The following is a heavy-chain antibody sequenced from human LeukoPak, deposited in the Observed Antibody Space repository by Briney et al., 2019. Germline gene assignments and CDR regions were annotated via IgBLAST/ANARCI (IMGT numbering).Heavy chain of an antibody. J-gene: IGHJ4*02. Sequence: GGSLRLSCAASGFTFSSYAMSWVRQAPGKGLEWASGISGSGGSTYYADSVKGRFTISRDNSKNTLYLQMNRLRAEDTAVYYCAKGSSGYSYFENWGQGTLVTVSS. CDR2: ISGSGGST. V-gene: IGHV3-23*01. D-gene: IGHD3-22*01. CDR1: GFTFSSYA. CDR3: AKGSSGYSYFEN.